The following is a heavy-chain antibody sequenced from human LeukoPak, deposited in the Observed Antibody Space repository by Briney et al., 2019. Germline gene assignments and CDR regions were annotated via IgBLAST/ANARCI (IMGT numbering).Heavy chain of an antibody. Sequence: GGSLRLSCAASGFTVTSNHMNWVRQAPGKGLEWVSIIYTGGTTHYADSLKDRFTISRDDSINTLYLQMNSLRAEDTAVYYCARDSSSYYFDYWGQGTLATVSS. CDR2: IYTGGTT. V-gene: IGHV3-66*01. CDR1: GFTVTSNH. J-gene: IGHJ4*02. CDR3: ARDSSSYYFDY. D-gene: IGHD6-6*01.